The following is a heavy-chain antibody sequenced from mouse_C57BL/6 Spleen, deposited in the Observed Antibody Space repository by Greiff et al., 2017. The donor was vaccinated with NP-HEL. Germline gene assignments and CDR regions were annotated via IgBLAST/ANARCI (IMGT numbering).Heavy chain of an antibody. CDR3: ARYGYSNYGTY. D-gene: IGHD2-5*01. V-gene: IGHV1-52*01. CDR2: IDPSDSET. J-gene: IGHJ3*01. Sequence: QVQLQQPGAELVRPGSSVKMSCKASGYTFTSYWMHWVKQRPIQGLEWIGNIDPSDSETHYNQKFKDKATLTVDKSSSTAYMQLSSLTSEDSAVYYCARYGYSNYGTYWGQGTLVTVSA. CDR1: GYTFTSYW.